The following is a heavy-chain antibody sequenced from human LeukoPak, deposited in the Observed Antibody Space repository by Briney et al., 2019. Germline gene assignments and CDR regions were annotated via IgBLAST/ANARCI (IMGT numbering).Heavy chain of an antibody. D-gene: IGHD3-16*02. J-gene: IGHJ5*02. CDR3: ARAPKPRDYDYVWGTYRPNWFDP. Sequence: SETLSLTCTVSGGSISTGNYYWSWIRQPPGKGLEWIGYIYDSGSTYYTPSLKSRLNISVDTSKNQFSLKLTSVTAADTAVYYCARAPKPRDYDYVWGTYRPNWFDPWGQGTLVTVSS. CDR2: IYDSGST. V-gene: IGHV4-30-4*08. CDR1: GGSISTGNYY.